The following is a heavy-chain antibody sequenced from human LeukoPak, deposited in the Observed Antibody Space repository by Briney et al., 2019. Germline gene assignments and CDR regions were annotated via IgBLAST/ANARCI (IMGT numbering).Heavy chain of an antibody. D-gene: IGHD4-23*01. CDR3: ARGGGTYDYGGFFDY. Sequence: KVQGRVTLATDTSTTTAYMELRSLRSDDTAVYYCARGGGTYDYGGFFDYWGQGTLVTVSS. J-gene: IGHJ4*02. V-gene: IGHV1-18*01.